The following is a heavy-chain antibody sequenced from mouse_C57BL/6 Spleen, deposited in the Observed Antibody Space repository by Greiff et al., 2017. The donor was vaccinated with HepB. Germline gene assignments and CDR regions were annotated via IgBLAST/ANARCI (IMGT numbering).Heavy chain of an antibody. CDR1: GFTFSDYG. V-gene: IGHV5-17*01. CDR2: ISSGSSTI. CDR3: ARPCQGYFDY. J-gene: IGHJ2*01. Sequence: EVKLMESGGGLVKPGGSLKLSCAASGFTFSDYGMHWVRQAPEKGLEWVAYISSGSSTIYYADTVKGRFTISKDNAKNTLFLQMTSLRSEDTAMYYCARPCQGYFDYWGQGTTLTVSS. D-gene: IGHD6-1*01.